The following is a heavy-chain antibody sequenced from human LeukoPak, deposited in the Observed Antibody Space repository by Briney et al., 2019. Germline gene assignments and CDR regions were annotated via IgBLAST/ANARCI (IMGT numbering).Heavy chain of an antibody. V-gene: IGHV1-2*02. CDR3: AKDLGVVWSGYYGMDV. CDR1: GYTFTGYY. CDR2: INPNSGDT. Sequence: ASVKVSCKASGYTFTGYYINWVRQAPGQGLEWMGWINPNSGDTNYAQRFQGRVTVTRGTSISTAYMELTRLTSDDTAVYFYAKDLGVVWSGYYGMDVWGQGTTVTVSS. J-gene: IGHJ6*02. D-gene: IGHD3-3*01.